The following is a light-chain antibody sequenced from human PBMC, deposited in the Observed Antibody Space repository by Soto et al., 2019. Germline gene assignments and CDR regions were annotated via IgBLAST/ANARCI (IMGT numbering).Light chain of an antibody. Sequence: QSVLSQPASVSGSPGQTITISCTGTSTDVGGYNAVSWYQHHPGKAPKLIIYEVTHRPSGVSDRFSASKSGNTASLTISGLQAEDGADYYCNSFRVSHLYVFGTGNQLTVL. CDR1: STDVGGYNA. CDR2: EVT. CDR3: NSFRVSHLYV. V-gene: IGLV2-14*01. J-gene: IGLJ1*01.